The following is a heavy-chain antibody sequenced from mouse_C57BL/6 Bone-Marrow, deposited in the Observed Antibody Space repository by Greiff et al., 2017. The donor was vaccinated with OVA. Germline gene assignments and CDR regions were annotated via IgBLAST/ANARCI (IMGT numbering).Heavy chain of an antibody. J-gene: IGHJ2*01. V-gene: IGHV1-50*01. CDR2: IDPSDSYT. D-gene: IGHD1-1*01. Sequence: QVQLQQPGAELVKPGDSVKMSCKASGYTFTSYWMQWVKQRPGQGLEWIGEIDPSDSYTNYNQKFKGKATLTVDTSSSTAYMQLSSLTSEDSSVYYCAATVVATRDYWGQGTTLTVSS. CDR1: GYTFTSYW. CDR3: AATVVATRDY.